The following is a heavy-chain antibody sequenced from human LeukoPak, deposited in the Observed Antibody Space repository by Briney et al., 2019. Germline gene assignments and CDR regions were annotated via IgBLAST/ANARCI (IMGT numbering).Heavy chain of an antibody. CDR3: AKGRLLYYMDV. CDR2: ISWNSGSI. J-gene: IGHJ6*03. CDR1: GFTFDDYA. Sequence: GGSLRLSCAASGFTFDDYAMHWVRQAPGKGLEWVSGISWNSGSIGYADSVKGRFTISRDNAKNSLYLQMNSLRAEGTALYYCAKGRLLYYMDVWGKGTTVTVSS. V-gene: IGHV3-9*01. D-gene: IGHD3-22*01.